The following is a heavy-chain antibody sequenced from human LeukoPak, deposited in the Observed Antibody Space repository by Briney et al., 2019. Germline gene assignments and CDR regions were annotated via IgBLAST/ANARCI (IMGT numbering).Heavy chain of an antibody. J-gene: IGHJ3*02. D-gene: IGHD7-27*01. CDR3: ARDLINWGSGHDAFDI. Sequence: ASVKVSCKASGGTFSSYAISWVRQAPGQGLEWMGWINPNSGGTNYAQKFQGRVTMTRDTSISTAYMELSRLRSDDTAVYYCARDLINWGSGHDAFDIWGQGTMVTVSS. CDR2: INPNSGGT. CDR1: GGTFSSYA. V-gene: IGHV1-2*02.